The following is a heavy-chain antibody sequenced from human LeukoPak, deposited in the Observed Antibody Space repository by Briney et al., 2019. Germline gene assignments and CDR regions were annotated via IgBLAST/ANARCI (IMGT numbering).Heavy chain of an antibody. V-gene: IGHV4-39*01. D-gene: IGHD1/OR15-1a*01. CDR3: RLTGTNYYYYYGMDV. CDR1: GGSISSCSYY. CDR2: IYYSGST. Sequence: SENLSLTCTVSGGSISSCSYYWGWIRQPPGKGLEWIGSIYYSGSTYYNPSLKSRVTISVDTSKNQFSLKLSSVTAADTAVYYCRLTGTNYYYYYGMDVWGQGTTVTVSS. J-gene: IGHJ6*02.